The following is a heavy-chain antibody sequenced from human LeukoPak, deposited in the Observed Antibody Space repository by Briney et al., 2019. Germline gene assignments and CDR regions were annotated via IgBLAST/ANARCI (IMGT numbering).Heavy chain of an antibody. J-gene: IGHJ6*02. CDR2: IYPGDSDT. Sequence: GESLKISCKGSGYSFTSYWISWVRQMPGKGLEWMGIIYPGDSDTIYSPSFQGQVTISADKSISTAYLQWSSLKASDTAMYYCARGHASGNYYYGMDVWGQGTTVTVSS. V-gene: IGHV5-51*01. CDR3: ARGHASGNYYYGMDV. CDR1: GYSFTSYW. D-gene: IGHD3-10*01.